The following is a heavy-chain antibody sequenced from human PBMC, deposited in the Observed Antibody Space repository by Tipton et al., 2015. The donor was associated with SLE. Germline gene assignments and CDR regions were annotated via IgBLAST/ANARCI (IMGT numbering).Heavy chain of an antibody. CDR2: ISGSGGST. CDR3: ARHFGSKLFDI. V-gene: IGHV3-23*01. CDR1: GFTFSSYA. D-gene: IGHD3-3*02. J-gene: IGHJ3*02. Sequence: SLRLSCAASGFTFSSYAMSWVRQAPGKGLEWVSAISGSGGSTYYADSVKGRFTISRDNAKNSLYLQMNTLRAEDTAVYYCARHFGSKLFDIWGQGTMVTVSS.